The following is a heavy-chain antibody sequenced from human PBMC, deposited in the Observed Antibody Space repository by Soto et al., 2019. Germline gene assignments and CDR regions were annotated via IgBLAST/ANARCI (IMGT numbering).Heavy chain of an antibody. D-gene: IGHD2-15*01. CDR1: GASISSTNW. V-gene: IGHV4-4*02. Sequence: QVQLQESGPRLVKPSGTLSLTCAVSGASISSTNWWTWVRQPPGKGLEWIGELYHTGSTKYNPSLKSRVTISLDKSNNPFSLNLSSVTAADTAGYDCAPLPPRIVVVVLPIPTWGQGTLVTVSS. J-gene: IGHJ4*02. CDR3: APLPPRIVVVVLPIPT. CDR2: LYHTGST.